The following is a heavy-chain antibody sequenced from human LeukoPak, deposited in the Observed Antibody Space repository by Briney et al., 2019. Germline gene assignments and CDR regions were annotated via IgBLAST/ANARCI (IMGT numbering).Heavy chain of an antibody. CDR3: ATLQDYWLDV. D-gene: IGHD2-8*02. CDR1: SGSFSDYN. V-gene: IGHV4-34*01. J-gene: IGHJ6*04. CDR2: INHSGSA. Sequence: SETLSLTCAVYSGSFSDYNWSWIRQPPGKGLEWIGEINHSGSASYNPSLTSRVTISGDASKNQFSLNLSSVTAADTTVYYCATLQDYWLDVWGNGTTVTVSS.